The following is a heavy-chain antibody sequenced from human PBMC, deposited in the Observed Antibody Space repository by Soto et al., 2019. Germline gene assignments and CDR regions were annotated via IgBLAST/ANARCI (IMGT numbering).Heavy chain of an antibody. CDR3: ASTPGYYYGMGV. Sequence: EASVKVSCKASGGTFSSYAISWVRQAPGQGLEWMGGIIPIFGTANYAQKFQGRVTITADESTSTAYMELSSLRSEDTAVYYCASTPGYYYGMGVWGQGTTVTVSS. CDR2: IIPIFGTA. V-gene: IGHV1-69*13. CDR1: GGTFSSYA. J-gene: IGHJ6*02.